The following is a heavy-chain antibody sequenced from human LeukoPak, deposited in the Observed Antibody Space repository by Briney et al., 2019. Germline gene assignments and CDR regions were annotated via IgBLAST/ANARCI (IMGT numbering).Heavy chain of an antibody. CDR3: ARGGHVDDSFDY. CDR1: GGSFSGYY. Sequence: SETLSLTCAVYGGSFSGYYWSWIRQPPGKGLEWIGYIYHSGSTYYNPSLKSRVTISVDRSKNQFSLKLSSVTAADTAVYYCARGGHVDDSFDYWGQGTLVTVSS. V-gene: IGHV4-34*01. J-gene: IGHJ4*02. CDR2: IYHSGST. D-gene: IGHD3-22*01.